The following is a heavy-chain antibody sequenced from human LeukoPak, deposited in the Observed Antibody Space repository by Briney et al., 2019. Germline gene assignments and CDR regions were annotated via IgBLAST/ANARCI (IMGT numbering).Heavy chain of an antibody. CDR1: GGSISSYY. J-gene: IGHJ3*02. CDR3: ARTKAWDYYGSGSYAFDI. Sequence: SETLSLTCTVSGGSISSYYWSWVRQPPGKGLEWLGYIYYSGSTNYNPSLKSRVTISVDTSKNQFSLKLSSVTAADTAVYYCARTKAWDYYGSGSYAFDIWGQGTMVTVSS. CDR2: IYYSGST. V-gene: IGHV4-59*01. D-gene: IGHD3-10*01.